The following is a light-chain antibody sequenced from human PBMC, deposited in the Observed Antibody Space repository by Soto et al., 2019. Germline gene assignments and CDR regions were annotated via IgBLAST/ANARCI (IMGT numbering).Light chain of an antibody. J-gene: IGKJ3*01. V-gene: IGKV3-11*01. CDR2: DAS. CDR3: QQRSNWQFT. CDR1: QSVSSY. Sequence: EIVLTQSPATLSLSPGERATLSCRASQSVSSYLTWYQQKPGQAPRLLIYDASNRATGIPARFSGSGSGTDFPLTISSLAPEDFAVYYCQQRSNWQFTFGPGTKVDIK.